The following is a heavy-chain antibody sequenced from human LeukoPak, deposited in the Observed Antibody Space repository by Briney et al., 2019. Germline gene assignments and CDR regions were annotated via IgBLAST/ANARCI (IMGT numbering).Heavy chain of an antibody. CDR3: ARYYTVPTWEAWFDP. J-gene: IGHJ5*02. V-gene: IGHV3-30*03. D-gene: IGHD4-17*01. Sequence: GGSLRLSCAASGFTFTSYGMHWVRQAPGKGLEWVALISSDGGHENYADSVRGRFTISRDNSKNTLYLQMNSLSSEDTALYYCARYYTVPTWEAWFDPWGQGTLVTVSS. CDR1: GFTFTSYG. CDR2: ISSDGGHE.